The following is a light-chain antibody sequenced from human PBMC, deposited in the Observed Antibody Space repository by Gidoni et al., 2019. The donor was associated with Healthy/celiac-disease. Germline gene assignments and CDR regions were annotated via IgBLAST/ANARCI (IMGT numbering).Light chain of an antibody. CDR2: GSS. J-gene: IGKJ3*01. V-gene: IGKV3-15*01. CDR3: QQYNNWPL. CDR1: QSVSSN. Sequence: EIVMTQSPATLSVSPGERATLSCRASQSVSSNLAWYQQKPGQAPRLLIYGSSTRATGIPARFSGSGSGKEFTLTISSLQSEDFAVYYCQQYNNWPLFGPXTKVDIK.